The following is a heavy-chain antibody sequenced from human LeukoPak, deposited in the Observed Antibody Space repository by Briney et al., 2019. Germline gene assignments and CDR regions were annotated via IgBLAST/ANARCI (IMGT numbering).Heavy chain of an antibody. D-gene: IGHD3-10*01. CDR1: GDSISRDY. CDR3: ARDAVRGVTTRWFDP. J-gene: IGHJ5*02. V-gene: IGHV4-59*01. CDR2: IYYSGST. Sequence: SETLSLTCTVSGDSISRDYWNWIRQPPGKGLEWIGYIYYSGSTNYNPSLKSRVTISVDTSKNQFSLKLSSVTAADTAVYYCARDAVRGVTTRWFDPWGQGTLVTVSS.